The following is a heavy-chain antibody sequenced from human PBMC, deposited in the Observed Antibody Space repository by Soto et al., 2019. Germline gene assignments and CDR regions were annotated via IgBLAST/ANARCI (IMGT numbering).Heavy chain of an antibody. Sequence: KTSETLSLTCAVSGDSIRGSNWWNWVRQAPGKGLQWVGEIYHSGNTNYNPSLKSRVTMSVDKSKNQFSLKLSSVTAADTAVYYCARGRYSSSGFDPWGQGILVTVSS. D-gene: IGHD6-6*01. CDR3: ARGRYSSSGFDP. CDR2: IYHSGNT. V-gene: IGHV4-4*02. CDR1: GDSIRGSNW. J-gene: IGHJ5*02.